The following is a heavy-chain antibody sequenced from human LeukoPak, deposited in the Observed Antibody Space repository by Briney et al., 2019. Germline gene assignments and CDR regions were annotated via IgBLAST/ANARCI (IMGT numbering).Heavy chain of an antibody. Sequence: GGSLRLSCAASGFTFRSYWMSWVRQAPGKGLGWVATIKQDGSEKYYVDSVKGRFTISRDNAKNSLYLQMNSLRAEDTAVYYCAREYYYGSGSYYNGYWGQGTLVTVSS. CDR3: AREYYYGSGSYYNGY. D-gene: IGHD3-10*01. CDR1: GFTFRSYW. V-gene: IGHV3-7*04. CDR2: IKQDGSEK. J-gene: IGHJ4*02.